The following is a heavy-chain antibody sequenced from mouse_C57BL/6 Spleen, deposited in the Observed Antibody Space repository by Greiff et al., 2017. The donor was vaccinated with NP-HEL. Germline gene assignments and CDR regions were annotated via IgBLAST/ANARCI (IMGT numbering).Heavy chain of an antibody. V-gene: IGHV7-1*01. CDR2: SRNKANDYTT. CDR3: ARDLYGEGLFDY. D-gene: IGHD2-13*01. CDR1: GFTFSDFY. J-gene: IGHJ2*01. Sequence: EVNVVDSGGGLVQSGRSLRLSCATSGFTFSDFYMEWVRQAPGKGLEWIAASRNKANDYTTEYSASVKGRFIVSRDTSQSILYLQMNALRAEDTAIYYCARDLYGEGLFDYWGQGTTLTVSS.